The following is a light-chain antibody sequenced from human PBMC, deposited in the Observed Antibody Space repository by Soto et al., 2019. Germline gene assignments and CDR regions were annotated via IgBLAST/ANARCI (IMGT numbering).Light chain of an antibody. CDR3: QQYGRSQFT. Sequence: IVLTQSPGTLSLSPGERATLSCRASQSVSSNYLAWYQQKPGQAPRLLIYDASRRATGIPDRFSGGGSGTDFTLTISRLEPEDFAVYYWQQYGRSQFTFGPGTKVDS. CDR2: DAS. J-gene: IGKJ3*01. V-gene: IGKV3-20*01. CDR1: QSVSSNY.